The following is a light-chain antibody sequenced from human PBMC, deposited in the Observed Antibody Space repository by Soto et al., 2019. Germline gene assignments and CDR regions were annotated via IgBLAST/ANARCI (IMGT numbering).Light chain of an antibody. CDR3: QQYGSSPWT. CDR2: GAS. J-gene: IGKJ1*01. Sequence: EIVLTQSPGTLSLSPGERATLSCRASQSVSSSYLAWYQQKPDQAPRPLIYGASSRAIGIPDRFSGSGSGTDFTLTISRLEPEDLAVYYCQQYGSSPWTFGHGTKVEIK. CDR1: QSVSSSY. V-gene: IGKV3-20*01.